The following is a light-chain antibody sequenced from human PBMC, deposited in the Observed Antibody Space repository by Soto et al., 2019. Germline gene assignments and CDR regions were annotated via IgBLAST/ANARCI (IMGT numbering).Light chain of an antibody. CDR1: QSIYKW. Sequence: DIQMTQSPSTLSASVGDRVAITCRASQSIYKWLAWYQQKPGKAPNLLIYEASTLESGVPSRFSGSGSETDFTLTISSLQPGDFATYYCQHYDTFPWTFGQGTRVAIK. J-gene: IGKJ1*01. V-gene: IGKV1-5*03. CDR2: EAS. CDR3: QHYDTFPWT.